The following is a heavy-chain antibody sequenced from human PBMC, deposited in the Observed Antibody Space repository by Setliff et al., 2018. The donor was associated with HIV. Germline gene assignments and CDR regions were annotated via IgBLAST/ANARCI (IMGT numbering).Heavy chain of an antibody. CDR3: ARAAAYFNFWTGYHPHAFDI. CDR2: IKEDGSET. Sequence: GGSLRLSCATSGFTFSNFWMTWVRQAPGKGLEWVANIKEDGSETFYVDSVKGRFTMSRDNANNSLYLHMNSLRAEDTAVYYCARAAAYFNFWTGYHPHAFDIWGQGTMVTVSS. V-gene: IGHV3-7*01. J-gene: IGHJ3*02. CDR1: GFTFSNFW. D-gene: IGHD3-3*01.